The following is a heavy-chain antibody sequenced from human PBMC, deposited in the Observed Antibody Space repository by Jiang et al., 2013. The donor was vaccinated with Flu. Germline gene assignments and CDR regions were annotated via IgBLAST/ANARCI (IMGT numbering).Heavy chain of an antibody. CDR2: INPRGGST. V-gene: IGHV1-46*01. CDR1: RYTFTNYY. CDR3: AREGGSGYYFDY. J-gene: IGHJ4*02. Sequence: QLVESGAEVKKPGASVKVSCKASRYTFTNYYIHWVRQAPGQGLEWMGKINPRGGSTNYAQNFQGRVTMTRDTSTSTVYMELSSLRSEDTAVYYCAREGGSGYYFDYWGQGTLVTVSS. D-gene: IGHD3-22*01.